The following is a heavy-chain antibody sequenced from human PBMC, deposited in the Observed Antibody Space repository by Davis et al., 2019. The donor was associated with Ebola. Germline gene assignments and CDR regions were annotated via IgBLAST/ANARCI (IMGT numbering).Heavy chain of an antibody. CDR3: AREVVTARFDS. J-gene: IGHJ4*02. D-gene: IGHD2-21*02. CDR2: FDPSDSFT. Sequence: GESLKISCKGSGYSFTSYWISWVRQMPGKGLEWMGRFDPSDSFTNYSPSFQGHVTISADKSINTAYLQWRSLKASDTAMYYCAREVVTARFDSWGQGTLVTVSS. V-gene: IGHV5-10-1*01. CDR1: GYSFTSYW.